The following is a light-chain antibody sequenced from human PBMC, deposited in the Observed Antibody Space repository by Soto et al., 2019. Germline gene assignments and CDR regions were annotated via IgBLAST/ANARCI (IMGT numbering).Light chain of an antibody. CDR1: HSISTN. V-gene: IGKV3-15*01. Sequence: EIIMTQSPATLSVSPGEGATLSCRTSHSISTNLAWYQHKRGQSPRLLVYGASTRATGVPARFSGSGSGAEFTLSISSLQSEDFAVYYCQQSYSTPHTFGPGTKVDIK. CDR3: QQSYSTPHT. J-gene: IGKJ3*01. CDR2: GAS.